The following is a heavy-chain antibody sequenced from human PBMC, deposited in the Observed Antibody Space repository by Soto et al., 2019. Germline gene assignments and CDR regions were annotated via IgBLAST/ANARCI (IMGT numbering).Heavy chain of an antibody. CDR2: INPNSGVT. Sequence: ASVKVSCKASGYTFTGYYMHWVRQAPGQGLEWMGLINPNSGVTNYAQKFQGRVTMTRDTSISTAYMELSRLRSDDTAVYYCAGGGIAAGAPYYYYYGMDVVGQGTTVTVSS. D-gene: IGHD6-13*01. V-gene: IGHV1-2*02. CDR1: GYTFTGYY. J-gene: IGHJ6*02. CDR3: AGGGIAAGAPYYYYYGMDV.